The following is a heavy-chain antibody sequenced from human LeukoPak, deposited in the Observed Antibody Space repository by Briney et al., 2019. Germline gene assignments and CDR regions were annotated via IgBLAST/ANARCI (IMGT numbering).Heavy chain of an antibody. CDR3: ARDGKDFDWLWVMDY. CDR1: GGSISSYY. Sequence: SETLSLTCTVSGGSISSYYWSWIRQPPGKGLEWIGYIYYSGSTNYNPSLKSRVTISVDTSKNQFSLKLSSVTAADTAVYYCARDGKDFDWLWVMDYWGQGTLVTVSS. J-gene: IGHJ4*02. D-gene: IGHD3-9*01. CDR2: IYYSGST. V-gene: IGHV4-59*12.